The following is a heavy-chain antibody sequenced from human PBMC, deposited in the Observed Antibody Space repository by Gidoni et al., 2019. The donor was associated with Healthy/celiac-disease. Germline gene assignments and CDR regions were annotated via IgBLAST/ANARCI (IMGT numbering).Heavy chain of an antibody. V-gene: IGHV1-18*01. J-gene: IGHJ5*02. CDR1: GYTFTSYV. CDR3: ARYLYSSSSAGWFDP. D-gene: IGHD6-6*01. CDR2: IRSYNGNT. Sequence: QVQLLQSGAEGKKPGASVKVSCQASGYTFTSYVISWVRQAPGQGLEWMGWIRSYNGNTNYAQKLQGRVTMPTDTSTSTAYMELRSLRSYDTAVYYCARYLYSSSSAGWFDPWGQGTLVTVSS.